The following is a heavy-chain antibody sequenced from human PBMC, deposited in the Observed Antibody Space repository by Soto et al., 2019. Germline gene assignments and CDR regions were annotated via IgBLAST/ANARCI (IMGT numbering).Heavy chain of an antibody. CDR1: GGSIRSGGYY. CDR3: AREGEMYYDFWIDY. V-gene: IGHV4-31*03. J-gene: IGHJ4*02. CDR2: IYYSGST. Sequence: SETLSLTCTVSGGSIRSGGYYWSWIRQHPGKGLEWIGYIYYSGSTYYNPSLKSRVTISVDTSKNQFSLKLSSMTAADTAVYYCAREGEMYYDFWIDYWGQGTLVTVSS. D-gene: IGHD3-3*01.